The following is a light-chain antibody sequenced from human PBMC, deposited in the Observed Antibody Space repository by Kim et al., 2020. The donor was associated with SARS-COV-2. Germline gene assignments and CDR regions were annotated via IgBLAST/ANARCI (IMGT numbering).Light chain of an antibody. CDR1: SSYVGAYNY. V-gene: IGLV2-14*03. J-gene: IGLJ1*01. CDR3: SSYSSSSPHV. CDR2: DVT. Sequence: GQSVTISCAGTSSYVGAYNYVSWYQQHPGKAPKLMIYDVTNRPSGVSNRFSGSKSGNTASLSISGLQAEDEADYYCSSYSSSSPHVFGTGTKVTVL.